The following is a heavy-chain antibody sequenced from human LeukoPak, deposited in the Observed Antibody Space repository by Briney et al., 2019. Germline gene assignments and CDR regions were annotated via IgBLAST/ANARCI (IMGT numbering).Heavy chain of an antibody. V-gene: IGHV1-2*02. CDR1: RYSYTRYY. CDR3: ARAANYYGSGSYYILNWFDP. J-gene: IGHJ5*02. Sequence: ASVKVSCKASRYSYTRYYMHWVRQAPGQGLEWMGWINPNSGGTNYAQKFQGRVTMTRDTSISTAYMELSRLRSDDTAVYYCARAANYYGSGSYYILNWFDPWGQGTLVTVSS. D-gene: IGHD3-10*01. CDR2: INPNSGGT.